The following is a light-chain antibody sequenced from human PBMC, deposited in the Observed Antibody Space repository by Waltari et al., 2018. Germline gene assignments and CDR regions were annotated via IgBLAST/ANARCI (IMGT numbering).Light chain of an antibody. V-gene: IGLV2-14*01. J-gene: IGLJ2*01. CDR3: SSYGSSSTLVL. CDR1: SSDVGGYNY. CDR2: EVS. Sequence: QSALTQAASVSGSPGQSITISCTGTSSDVGGYNYVSWYQQYPGKAPKLMIYEVSNRPSGVSNRFSASKAGNTASLTIAGLQAEDEADYYCSSYGSSSTLVLFGGGTKLTVL.